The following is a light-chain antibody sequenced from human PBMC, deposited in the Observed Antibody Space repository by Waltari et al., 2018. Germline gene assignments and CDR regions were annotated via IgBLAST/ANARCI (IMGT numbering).Light chain of an antibody. V-gene: IGLV1-44*01. CDR2: NDN. Sequence: QSVLTQPPSASGTPGQRVIISCSGSPSNIGKNTVNWYKQLPGSAPKILIYNDNERPGGVSDRFSVSKSGPSASLAISGLQSDDEADYYCAARDDRLNVWLFGGGTRVTVL. J-gene: IGLJ3*02. CDR1: PSNIGKNT. CDR3: AARDDRLNVWL.